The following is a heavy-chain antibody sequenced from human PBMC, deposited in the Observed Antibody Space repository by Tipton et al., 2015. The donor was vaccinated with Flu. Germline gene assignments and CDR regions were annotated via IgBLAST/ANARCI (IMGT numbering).Heavy chain of an antibody. Sequence: GLVKPSETLSLTCNVSGGSTSSFYWSWIRQPAGKGLEWIGRVYASGSTKYNPSLKSRVTMSVDTSKNEFSLKLRSVTAADTAVYYFARGGRAPLRSSWSIAFDIWSQVTKLTVSS. D-gene: IGHD6-13*01. V-gene: IGHV4-4*07. CDR1: GGSTSSFY. CDR3: ARGGRAPLRSSWSIAFDI. CDR2: VYASGST. J-gene: IGHJ3*02.